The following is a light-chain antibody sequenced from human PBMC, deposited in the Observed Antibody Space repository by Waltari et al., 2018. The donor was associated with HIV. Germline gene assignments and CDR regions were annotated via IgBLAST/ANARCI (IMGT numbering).Light chain of an antibody. Sequence: QSALTQSASVSGTPGQSITISCTGNSTNIGSYNLFPWYQQHPGKAPKVIIYEVNKRPSGVSNRFSGSTSGSTASLTISGLQAEDEADYYCCSYAGSSNVVFGGGTKLTVL. CDR1: STNIGSYNL. J-gene: IGLJ2*01. CDR2: EVN. V-gene: IGLV2-23*02. CDR3: CSYAGSSNVV.